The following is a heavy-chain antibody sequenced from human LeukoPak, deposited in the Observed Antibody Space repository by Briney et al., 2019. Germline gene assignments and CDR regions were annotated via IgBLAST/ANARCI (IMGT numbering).Heavy chain of an antibody. J-gene: IGHJ3*02. Sequence: ASVKVSCKASVYTFTAYYINWVRQAPGQGLEWMGWINPHSGGAVYAQGFQGRVTMTRDTSISTAYMELSRLGSDDTAVYYCARFEDYGGNRDVFDIWGQGTLVTVSS. CDR1: VYTFTAYY. CDR3: ARFEDYGGNRDVFDI. V-gene: IGHV1-2*02. CDR2: INPHSGGA. D-gene: IGHD4-23*01.